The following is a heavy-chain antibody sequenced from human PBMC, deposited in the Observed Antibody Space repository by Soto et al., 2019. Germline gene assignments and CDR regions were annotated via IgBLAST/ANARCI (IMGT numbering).Heavy chain of an antibody. J-gene: IGHJ4*02. Sequence: GGSLRLSCAASGFTFSSSPISWVRQVPGKGLEWISAIRNDGGSMYYAPSVKGRVTISRDNSKNTSSLRMKNLRAEDTAIYYCAHRNYYSIIGYYYYYFDFWGQGTLVTVSS. CDR2: IRNDGGSM. CDR3: AHRNYYSIIGYYYYYFDF. CDR1: GFTFSSSP. D-gene: IGHD3-22*01. V-gene: IGHV3-23*01.